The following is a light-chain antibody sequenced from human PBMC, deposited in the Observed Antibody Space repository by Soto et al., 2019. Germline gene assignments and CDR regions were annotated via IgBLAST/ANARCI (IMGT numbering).Light chain of an antibody. Sequence: AVATQQASLTASTGWAVTLSCLSNSGAVTNGHYPYWFQQKPRQAPRTLFCDTTNSQPWPPTRCSGSLLEGKAALSLSGAQPEDEAEYYCLLSYNGPYVFGTGAKVPV. J-gene: IGLJ1*01. CDR3: LLSYNGPYV. CDR1: SGAVTNGHY. V-gene: IGLV7-46*01. CDR2: DTT.